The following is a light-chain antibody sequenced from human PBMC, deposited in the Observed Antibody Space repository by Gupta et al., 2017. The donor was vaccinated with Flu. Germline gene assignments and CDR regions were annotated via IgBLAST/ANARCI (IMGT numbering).Light chain of an antibody. CDR1: SSDVGGYNY. Sequence: SALTQPAPVSGSPGQSVTISCTGTSSDVGGYNYVSWYQQHPGKAPNLIVYEVSNRPSGIASRFSASKSDNTATLTISGPQTEDEADYYCSAYTSSITYVFGTGTTVTVL. V-gene: IGLV2-14*01. CDR2: EVS. J-gene: IGLJ1*01. CDR3: SAYTSSITYV.